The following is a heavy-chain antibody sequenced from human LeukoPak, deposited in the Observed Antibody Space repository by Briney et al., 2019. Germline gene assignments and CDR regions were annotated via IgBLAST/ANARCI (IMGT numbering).Heavy chain of an antibody. J-gene: IGHJ4*02. D-gene: IGHD1-1*01. CDR3: ARDTQRQGFDY. Sequence: SETLSLTCTVSGDSISIFYWSWIRQPPGKGLEWIGYLYYSGTTSYNPSIKSRVTISVDTSKNQFSLKLSFVTAADTAVYYCARDTQRQGFDYWGQGTLVTVSS. CDR1: GDSISIFY. V-gene: IGHV4-59*01. CDR2: LYYSGTT.